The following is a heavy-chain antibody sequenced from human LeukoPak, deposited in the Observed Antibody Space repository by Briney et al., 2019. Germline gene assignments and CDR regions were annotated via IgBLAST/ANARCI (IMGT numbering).Heavy chain of an antibody. CDR3: ARGAPRPRKQQVNWFDP. CDR1: GESFTDHH. Sequence: SETLSLTCGIYGESFTDHHLSWIRQPPGKGLEWIGEINHSGSTNYNPSLKSRVTISVDTSKNQFSLKLSSVTAADTAVYYCARGAPRPRKQQVNWFDPWGQGTLVTVSS. J-gene: IGHJ5*02. CDR2: INHSGST. D-gene: IGHD6-13*01. V-gene: IGHV4-34*01.